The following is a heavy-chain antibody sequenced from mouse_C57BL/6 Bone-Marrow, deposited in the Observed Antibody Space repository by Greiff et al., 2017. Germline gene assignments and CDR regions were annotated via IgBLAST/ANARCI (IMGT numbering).Heavy chain of an antibody. CDR3: ERYYFYAMDY. Sequence: QVQLKQSGAELARPGASVKLSCKASGYTFTSYGISWVKQRTGQGLEWIGEIYPRSGNTYYNEKFKGKDTLTADKSSSTAYMELRSLTSEDSAVYFWERYYFYAMDYWGQGTSVTVSS. D-gene: IGHD1-1*01. CDR2: IYPRSGNT. J-gene: IGHJ4*01. V-gene: IGHV1-81*01. CDR1: GYTFTSYG.